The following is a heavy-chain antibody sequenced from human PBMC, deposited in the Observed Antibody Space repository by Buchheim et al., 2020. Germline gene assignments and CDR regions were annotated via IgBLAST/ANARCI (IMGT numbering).Heavy chain of an antibody. D-gene: IGHD4-17*01. CDR2: ISSDGSNK. Sequence: QVQLVESGGGVVQPGRSLRLSCAASGFAFSSYGMHWVRQAPGKGLEWVTLISSDGSNKYYADSVKGRFTISRDNSRNKLYLQMNSLRAEDTAIYYCAKSPYGDYVSWFDPWGQGTL. CDR1: GFAFSSYG. V-gene: IGHV3-30*18. CDR3: AKSPYGDYVSWFDP. J-gene: IGHJ5*02.